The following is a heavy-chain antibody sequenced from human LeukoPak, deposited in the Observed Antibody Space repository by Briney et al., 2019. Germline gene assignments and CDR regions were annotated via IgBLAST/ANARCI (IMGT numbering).Heavy chain of an antibody. V-gene: IGHV1-46*01. D-gene: IGHD1-26*01. Sequence: ASVKVSCKASGYTFTSYYMHWVRQAPGQGLEWMGIINPSGGSTSYAQKFQGRVTMTRDMFTSTVYMELSSLRSEDTAVYYCARGTIVGASLDYWGQGTLVTVSS. CDR1: GYTFTSYY. CDR2: INPSGGST. CDR3: ARGTIVGASLDY. J-gene: IGHJ4*02.